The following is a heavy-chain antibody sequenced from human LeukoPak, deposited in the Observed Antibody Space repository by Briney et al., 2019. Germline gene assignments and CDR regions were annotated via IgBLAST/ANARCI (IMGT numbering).Heavy chain of an antibody. J-gene: IGHJ1*01. CDR1: GYTFTSYD. CDR3: ARRQESYDSSGYQKPRAEYFQH. D-gene: IGHD3-22*01. CDR2: MNPNSGNT. Sequence: ASVKVSCKASGYTFTSYDINWVRQATGQGLERMGWMNPNSGNTGYAQKFQGRVTMTRNTSISTAYMELSSPRSEDTAVYYCARRQESYDSSGYQKPRAEYFQHWGQGTLVTVSS. V-gene: IGHV1-8*01.